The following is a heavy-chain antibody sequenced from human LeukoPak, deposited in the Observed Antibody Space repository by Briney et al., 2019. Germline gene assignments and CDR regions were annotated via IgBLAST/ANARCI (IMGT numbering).Heavy chain of an antibody. J-gene: IGHJ5*02. V-gene: IGHV1-18*01. Sequence: GASVKVSCKASGYTYTTDGINWVRQAPGQGLEWMGWIDTYSGKTNYAQTFQGRVTMTSDKSTSTAYMELRRLRPDDTAVYYCARDRAIAEADSFDPWGQGTLVTVSS. D-gene: IGHD6-13*01. CDR2: IDTYSGKT. CDR3: ARDRAIAEADSFDP. CDR1: GYTYTTDG.